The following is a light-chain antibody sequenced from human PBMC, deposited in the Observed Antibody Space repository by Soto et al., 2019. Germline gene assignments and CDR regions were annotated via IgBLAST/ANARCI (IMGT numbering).Light chain of an antibody. CDR3: MQSTHLPVT. CDR1: QSLLHSDGRTH. Sequence: DVVMTQTPLSLSVTPGQPASISCTSRQSLLHSDGRTHVHWYLQRPGQAPQLLIYELSNRFSGVPDRFSGSGSGTDVTLKISRVEGEDVGVYYCMQSTHLPVTFGQGTRLEIK. V-gene: IGKV2D-29*01. J-gene: IGKJ5*01. CDR2: ELS.